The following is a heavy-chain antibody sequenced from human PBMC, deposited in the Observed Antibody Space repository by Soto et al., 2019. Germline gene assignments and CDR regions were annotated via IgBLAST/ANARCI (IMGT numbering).Heavy chain of an antibody. Sequence: QVQLVQSGAEVKKPGSSVKVSCKASGGTFSSYAISWVRQAPGQGLEWMGGIIPIFGTANYAQKFQGRVTITADETTRTAYMELSSLRSEDTAVYYCASQYYYDSSGYYEYYGMDVWGQGTTVSVSS. CDR1: GGTFSSYA. J-gene: IGHJ6*02. CDR3: ASQYYYDSSGYYEYYGMDV. CDR2: IIPIFGTA. D-gene: IGHD3-22*01. V-gene: IGHV1-69*01.